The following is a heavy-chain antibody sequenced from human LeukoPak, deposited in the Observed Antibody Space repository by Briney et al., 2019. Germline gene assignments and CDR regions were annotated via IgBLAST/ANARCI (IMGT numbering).Heavy chain of an antibody. CDR3: ASPLNSYDSSGYLAS. D-gene: IGHD3-22*01. Sequence: GESLNSSSKGSGYSCTSYWFGWVRQMPGKGREGMMIIYPGDSDTTYSPSFQGQVTISADKSNSTSYLKWSSLTASAPAFYSCASPLNSYDSSGYLASWGQGTLATVSS. V-gene: IGHV5-51*01. CDR2: IYPGDSDT. CDR1: GYSCTSYW. J-gene: IGHJ5*02.